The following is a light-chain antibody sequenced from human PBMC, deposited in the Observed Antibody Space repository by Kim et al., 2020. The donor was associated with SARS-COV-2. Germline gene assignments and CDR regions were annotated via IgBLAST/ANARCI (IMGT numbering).Light chain of an antibody. Sequence: QSALTQPASVSGSPGQSITISCIGTSSDVGSYNYVSWYQQHPGKAPKLMIYDVSDRPSGVSNRFFGLKCGNTASLTISGLQADDEADYCCSSYTSTSTGVFGSGTKVTVL. V-gene: IGLV2-14*01. CDR1: SSDVGSYNY. J-gene: IGLJ1*01. CDR3: SSYTSTSTGV. CDR2: DVS.